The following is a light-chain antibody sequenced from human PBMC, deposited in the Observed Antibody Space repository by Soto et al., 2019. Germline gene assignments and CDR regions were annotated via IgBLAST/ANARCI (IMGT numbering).Light chain of an antibody. CDR2: DVS. J-gene: IGLJ1*01. CDR3: CSYAGTFYV. Sequence: SALTQPRSVSGSPGQSVTISCTGTSSDFGGYNYVSWYQHHPGKAPKLMIYDVSERPSGVPDRFSGSKSGNTASLTISGLQAEDEADYYFCSYAGTFYVFGTGTKLTVL. CDR1: SSDFGGYNY. V-gene: IGLV2-11*01.